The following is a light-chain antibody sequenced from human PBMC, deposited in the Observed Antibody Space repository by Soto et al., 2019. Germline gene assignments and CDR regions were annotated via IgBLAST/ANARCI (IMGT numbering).Light chain of an antibody. J-gene: IGKJ1*01. Sequence: DIQMTQSPSSLSASVGDRVTITCRASQNIRSYLNWYQQKPGKAPKLLIYATSSLQTGVPSRFSASGSGTDFHSANSGREPEDFATFFCKTGYGSRGKSGQGTKGEIK. CDR1: QNIRSY. CDR2: ATS. V-gene: IGKV1-39*01. CDR3: KTGYGSRGK.